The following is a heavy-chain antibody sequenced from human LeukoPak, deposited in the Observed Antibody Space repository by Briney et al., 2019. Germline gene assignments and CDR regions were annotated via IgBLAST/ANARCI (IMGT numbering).Heavy chain of an antibody. CDR1: GFTVSSNY. CDR2: IYSGGST. Sequence: PGGSLRLSCAASGFTVSSNYMSWVRQAPGKGPEWVSVIYSGGSTYYADSVKGRFTISRDNSKNTLYLQMNSLRAEDTAVYYCAREYYDTYGMDVWGQGTTVTVSS. D-gene: IGHD3-9*01. CDR3: AREYYDTYGMDV. J-gene: IGHJ6*02. V-gene: IGHV3-66*01.